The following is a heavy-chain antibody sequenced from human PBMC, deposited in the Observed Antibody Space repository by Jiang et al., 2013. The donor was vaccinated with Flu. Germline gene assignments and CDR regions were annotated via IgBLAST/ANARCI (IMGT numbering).Heavy chain of an antibody. V-gene: IGHV4-59*08. J-gene: IGHJ6*04. Sequence: PSETLSLTCNVSGGSISNYYWNWIRQPPGKGLEWIGYVYHSGNTNYNPSLKSRLTISADTSKNQFSLKLNSVTAADTAVYYCARRGHSSGNTHYYYGMEVWGKGTTVTVSS. CDR3: ARRGHSSGNTHYYYGMEV. CDR2: VYHSGNT. CDR1: GGSISNYY. D-gene: IGHD4-23*01.